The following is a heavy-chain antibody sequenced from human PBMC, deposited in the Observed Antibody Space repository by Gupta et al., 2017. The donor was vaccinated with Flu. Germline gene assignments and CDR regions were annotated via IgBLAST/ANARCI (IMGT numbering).Heavy chain of an antibody. D-gene: IGHD3-10*02. CDR3: AESQIVVLPDVRGVGGFDR. CDR2: ISGSGGST. Sequence: EVQLLESGGGLVQPGGSLRLSCAASGFTFSSYAMSWVRQAPGKGLEWVSVISGSGGSTYYADSVKGRFTISRDNSKNTLYLQMNSLTVEDSAIYYCAESQIVVLPDVRGVGGFDRWGQGTLVTVSS. V-gene: IGHV3-23*01. J-gene: IGHJ4*02. CDR1: GFTFSSYA.